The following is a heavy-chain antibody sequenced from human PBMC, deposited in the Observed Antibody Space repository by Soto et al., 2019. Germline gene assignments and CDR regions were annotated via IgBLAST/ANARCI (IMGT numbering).Heavy chain of an antibody. D-gene: IGHD2-15*01. J-gene: IGHJ4*02. CDR2: ISGSGGST. CDR1: GFTFSSYA. V-gene: IGHV3-23*01. Sequence: EVQLLESGGGLVQPGGSLRLSCAASGFTFSSYAMSWVRQAPGKGLEWVSAISGSGGSTYYADSVKGRFTISRDNSKNTLYLQMNSLRAEDTAVYYCAKVGAAIVVVAANHDYWGQGTLVTVSS. CDR3: AKVGAAIVVVAANHDY.